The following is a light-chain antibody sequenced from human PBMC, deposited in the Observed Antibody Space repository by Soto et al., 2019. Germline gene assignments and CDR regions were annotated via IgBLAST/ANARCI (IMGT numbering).Light chain of an antibody. CDR2: GAS. J-gene: IGKJ1*01. CDR3: QQYDRSSRT. Sequence: EVVLTQSPGTLSLSPGERATLSCRASQSVSTSVGWYQQKPDQAPRLLIYGASNRATGIPDRFSGSGSGTDFTLTISRLEPEDFAVYYCQQYDRSSRTFGQGTKVEIK. CDR1: QSVSTS. V-gene: IGKV3-20*01.